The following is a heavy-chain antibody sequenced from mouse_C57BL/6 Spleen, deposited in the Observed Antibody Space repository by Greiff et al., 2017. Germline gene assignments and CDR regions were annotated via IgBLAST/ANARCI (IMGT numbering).Heavy chain of an antibody. D-gene: IGHD2-3*01. J-gene: IGHJ2*01. Sequence: VQLQQSGPELVKPGASVKISCKASGYTFTDYYMNWVKQSHGKSLEWIGDINPNNGGTSYNQKFKGKATLTVDKSSSTAYMELRSLTSEDSAVYYCAREDDGGFGYWGQGTTLTVSS. CDR1: GYTFTDYY. CDR3: AREDDGGFGY. CDR2: INPNNGGT. V-gene: IGHV1-26*01.